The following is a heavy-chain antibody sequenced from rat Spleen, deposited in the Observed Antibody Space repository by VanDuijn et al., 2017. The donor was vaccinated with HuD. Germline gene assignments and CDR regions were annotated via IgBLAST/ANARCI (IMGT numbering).Heavy chain of an antibody. CDR3: TTPNYPGITPNWFAY. CDR1: GFTFSDYN. J-gene: IGHJ3*01. D-gene: IGHD1-4*01. CDR2: ISYDGSST. V-gene: IGHV5-7*01. Sequence: EVQLVESGGGLVQPGRSLKLSCAASGFTFSDYNMAWVRQAPKKGLEWVATISYDGSSTYYRDSVKGRFTISRDNAKSTLYLQMDSLRSEDTATYYCTTPNYPGITPNWFAYWGQGTLVTVSS.